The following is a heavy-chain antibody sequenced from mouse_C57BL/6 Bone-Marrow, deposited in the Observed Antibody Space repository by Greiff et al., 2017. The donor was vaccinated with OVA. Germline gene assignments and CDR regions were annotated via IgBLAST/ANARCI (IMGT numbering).Heavy chain of an antibody. CDR1: GFTFSNYW. CDR2: IRLKSDNYAT. J-gene: IGHJ3*01. D-gene: IGHD3-2*02. CDR3: TAQATFFAY. Sequence: EVMLVESGGGLVQPGGSMKLSCVASGFTFSNYWMNWVRQSPEKGLEWVAQIRLKSDNYATHYAESVKGRFTISRDDSKSSVYLQMNNLRAEDTGIYYCTAQATFFAYWGQGTLVTVSA. V-gene: IGHV6-3*01.